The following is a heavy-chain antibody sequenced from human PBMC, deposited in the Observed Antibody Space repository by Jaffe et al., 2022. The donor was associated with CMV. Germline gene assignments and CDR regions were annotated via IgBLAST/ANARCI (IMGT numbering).Heavy chain of an antibody. D-gene: IGHD2-8*01. CDR2: IKEDGSER. V-gene: IGHV3-7*03. CDR1: GFAFSNYW. Sequence: EVQLVESGGGLVQPGGSLRLSCAASGFAFSNYWMSWVRQAPGKGLEWVANIKEDGSERYYVEFLKGRFTISRDNAKNSLYLQVNSLRAEDTAVYYCARDVFGSPHDFWGQGTLVTVSS. CDR3: ARDVFGSPHDF. J-gene: IGHJ4*02.